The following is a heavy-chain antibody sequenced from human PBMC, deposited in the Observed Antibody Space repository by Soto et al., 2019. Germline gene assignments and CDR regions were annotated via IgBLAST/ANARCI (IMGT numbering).Heavy chain of an antibody. J-gene: IGHJ4*02. CDR1: GGSISSSSYY. D-gene: IGHD2-2*01. V-gene: IGHV4-39*02. Sequence: SETLSLTCTVSGGSISSSSYYWGWIHQPPGKGLEWIGSIYYSGSTYYNPSLKSRVTISVDTSKNQFSLKLSSVTAADTAVYYCAREPPYPSYCSSTSCYGDYFDYWGQGTLVTVSS. CDR3: AREPPYPSYCSSTSCYGDYFDY. CDR2: IYYSGST.